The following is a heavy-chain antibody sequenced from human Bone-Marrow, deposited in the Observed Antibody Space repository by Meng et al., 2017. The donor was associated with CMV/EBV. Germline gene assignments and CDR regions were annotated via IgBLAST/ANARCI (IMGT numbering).Heavy chain of an antibody. CDR3: ARDRPSAFLEWFESHYFDY. V-gene: IGHV3-21*01. Sequence: GGSLRLSCAASGFTFSSYSMNWVRQAPGKGLEWVSSISSSSSYIYYADSVKGRFTISRDNAKNSLYLQMNSLRAEDTAVYYCARDRPSAFLEWFESHYFDYWGQGTRVTVSS. CDR1: GFTFSSYS. J-gene: IGHJ4*02. CDR2: ISSSSSYI. D-gene: IGHD3-3*01.